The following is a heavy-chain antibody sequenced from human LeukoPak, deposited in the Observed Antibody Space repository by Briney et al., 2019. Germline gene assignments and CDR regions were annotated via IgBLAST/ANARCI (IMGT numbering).Heavy chain of an antibody. CDR2: INPNSGGT. D-gene: IGHD3-10*01. CDR1: GYTFTGYY. CDR3: ARDLWFGYNWFDP. J-gene: IGHJ5*02. V-gene: IGHV1-2*02. Sequence: ASVKVSCKASGYTFTGYYMHWGRQAPGQGLEWMGWINPNSGGTNYAQKFQGRVTMTRDTSISTAYMELSRLRSDDTAVYYCARDLWFGYNWFDPWGQGTLVTVSS.